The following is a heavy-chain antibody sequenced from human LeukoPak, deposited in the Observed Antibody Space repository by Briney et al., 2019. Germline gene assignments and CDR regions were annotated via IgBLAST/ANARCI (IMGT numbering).Heavy chain of an antibody. J-gene: IGHJ4*02. CDR2: ISGSNSYI. V-gene: IGHV3-21*01. CDR3: ARALTTLTYEGY. Sequence: GGSLRLSCAASGFTFSSYTMHLIPPAPGEGVGWVSSISGSNSYIFYADSVKGRFTVSRDNAKDSLYLQMNSLRAEDTAVYYCARALTTLTYEGYWGQGTLVTVSS. D-gene: IGHD1-1*01. CDR1: GFTFSSYT.